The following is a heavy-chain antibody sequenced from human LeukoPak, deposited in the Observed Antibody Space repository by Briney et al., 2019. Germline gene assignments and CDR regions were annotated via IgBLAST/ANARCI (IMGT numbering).Heavy chain of an antibody. Sequence: SGTLSLTCAVSGGSISSNDWWIWVRQPPGKGLEWMGEIFHSGRSTYNPSLKSRITISVDTSTNQFSLKLNSVTAADTAVYYCARDSRQIAVAGLYLDYWGRGTLVTVSS. CDR2: IFHSGRS. D-gene: IGHD6-19*01. V-gene: IGHV4-4*02. CDR3: ARDSRQIAVAGLYLDY. J-gene: IGHJ4*02. CDR1: GGSISSNDW.